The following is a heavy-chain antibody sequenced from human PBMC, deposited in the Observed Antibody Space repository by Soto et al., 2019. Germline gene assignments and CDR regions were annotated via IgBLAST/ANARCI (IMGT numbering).Heavy chain of an antibody. D-gene: IGHD1-26*01. J-gene: IGHJ6*03. V-gene: IGHV3-33*01. CDR1: GFTFSSYG. CDR2: IWYDGSNK. Sequence: GGSLRLSCAASGFTFSSYGMHWVRQAPGKGLEWVAVIWYDGSNKYYADSVKGRFTISRDNSKNTLYLQMNSLRAEDTAVYYCARAGEAYYYYYMDVWGKGTTVTVSS. CDR3: ARAGEAYYYYYMDV.